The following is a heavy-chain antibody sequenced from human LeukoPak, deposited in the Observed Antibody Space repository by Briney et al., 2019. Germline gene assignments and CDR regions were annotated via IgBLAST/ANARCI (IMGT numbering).Heavy chain of an antibody. V-gene: IGHV4-38-2*02. Sequence: PSETLSLTCTVSGYSISSGYFWGWIRQPPGKGLEWIGSIYHGGSTYYNPSLKSRVTISVDTSKKQFSLKLSSVTAADTAVYYCAGTVVPAQTVFDYWGQGTLVTVSS. CDR1: GYSISSGYF. J-gene: IGHJ4*02. D-gene: IGHD3-22*01. CDR2: IYHGGST. CDR3: AGTVVPAQTVFDY.